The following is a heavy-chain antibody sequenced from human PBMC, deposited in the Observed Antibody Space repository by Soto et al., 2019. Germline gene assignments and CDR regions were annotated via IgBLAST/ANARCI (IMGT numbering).Heavy chain of an antibody. D-gene: IGHD3-22*01. CDR1: GGSISSGAYY. V-gene: IGHV4-31*03. Sequence: QVQLQESGPGLMKPSQTLSLTCSVSGGSISSGAYYWSWIRQHPGKGLEWKGYISYIGSTYYNPSLTSRANRSVDPSKNQFFFRLSSVTAADTAVYYCARDYYHSPRSMDVGGQGTTVTVSS. J-gene: IGHJ6*02. CDR2: ISYIGST. CDR3: ARDYYHSPRSMDV.